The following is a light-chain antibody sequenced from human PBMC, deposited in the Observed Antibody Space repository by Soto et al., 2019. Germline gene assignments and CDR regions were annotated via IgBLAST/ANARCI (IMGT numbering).Light chain of an antibody. CDR2: KAS. CDR3: QYWDDYSWT. CDR1: QSITDW. J-gene: IGKJ1*01. Sequence: DIQMTQSPSTLSASVGDRVTITCRASQSITDWLAWYQQKPGKAPNFLIYKASNLEGGVPSRFSGSGSGTAFTLTISSVQPDDFATYYCQYWDDYSWTFGQGTKVEIK. V-gene: IGKV1-5*03.